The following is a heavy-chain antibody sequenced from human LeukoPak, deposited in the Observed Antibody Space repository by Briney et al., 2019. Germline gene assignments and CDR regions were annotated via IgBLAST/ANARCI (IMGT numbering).Heavy chain of an antibody. CDR3: AKVQHSSSWYVLND. V-gene: IGHV3-20*04. D-gene: IGHD6-13*01. CDR1: GFTFDDYG. Sequence: GGSLRLSCAASGFTFDDYGMSWVRQAPGKGLEWVSGINWNGGSTGYADSVKGRFTISRDNSKNTLYLQMNSLRAEDTAIYYCAKVQHSSSWYVLNDWGQGTLVIVSS. J-gene: IGHJ4*02. CDR2: INWNGGST.